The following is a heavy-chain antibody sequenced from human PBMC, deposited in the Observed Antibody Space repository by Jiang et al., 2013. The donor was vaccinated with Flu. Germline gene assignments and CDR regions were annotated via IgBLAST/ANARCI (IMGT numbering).Heavy chain of an antibody. CDR3: TLGGSGSYYGDFDF. Sequence: VQLLESGGTLVQPGGSLRLSCAASGFTFITYAMSWVRQAPGKGLEWVSDISGSGGSTRYADSVKGRFTISRDNSKSTLYLQMNSLRAEDTAVYYCTLGGSGSYYGDFDFWGQGTLVTVSS. CDR1: GFTFITYA. CDR2: ISGSGGST. J-gene: IGHJ4*02. V-gene: IGHV3-23*01. D-gene: IGHD3-10*01.